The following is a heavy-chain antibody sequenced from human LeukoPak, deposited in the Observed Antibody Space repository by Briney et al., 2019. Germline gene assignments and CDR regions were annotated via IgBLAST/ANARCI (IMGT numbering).Heavy chain of an antibody. CDR1: GGSISSGGFY. CDR2: IYTSGST. Sequence: SQTLSLTCTVPGGSISSGGFYWSWIRQPAGKGLEWIGRIYTSGSTNYLPSLKSRVTISVDTSKNQFSLKLSSVTAADTAVFYCARSLGGNADFDYWGQGTLVTVSS. V-gene: IGHV4-61*02. D-gene: IGHD4-23*01. CDR3: ARSLGGNADFDY. J-gene: IGHJ4*02.